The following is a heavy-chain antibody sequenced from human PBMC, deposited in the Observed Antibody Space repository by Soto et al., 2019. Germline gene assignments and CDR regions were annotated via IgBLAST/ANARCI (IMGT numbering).Heavy chain of an antibody. CDR3: ARDSGNYYDSAPVWYFDL. CDR1: GGSFSGYY. Sequence: SETLSLTCAVYGGSFSGYYWSWIRQPPGKGLEWIGYIYYSGSTYYNPSLKSRVTISVDTSKNQFSLKLSSVTAADTAVYYCARDSGNYYDSAPVWYFDLWGRGTLVTVSS. CDR2: IYYSGST. V-gene: IGHV4-34*09. D-gene: IGHD3-22*01. J-gene: IGHJ2*01.